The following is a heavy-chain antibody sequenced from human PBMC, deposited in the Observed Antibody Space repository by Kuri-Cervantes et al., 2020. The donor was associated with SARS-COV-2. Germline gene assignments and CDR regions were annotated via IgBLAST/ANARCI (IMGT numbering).Heavy chain of an antibody. CDR3: AREGQLERPGAYYYYYGMDV. CDR1: GFTFSSYS. CDR2: ISSSSSYI. D-gene: IGHD1-1*01. Sequence: GGSLRLSCAASGFTFSSYSMNWVRQAPGKGLKWVSSISSSSSYIYYADSVKGRFTISRDNAKNSLYLQMNSLRAEDTAVYYCAREGQLERPGAYYYYYGMDVWGQGTTVTVSS. J-gene: IGHJ6*02. V-gene: IGHV3-21*01.